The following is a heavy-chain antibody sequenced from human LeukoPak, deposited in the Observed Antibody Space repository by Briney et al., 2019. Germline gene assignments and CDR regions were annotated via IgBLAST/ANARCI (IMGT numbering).Heavy chain of an antibody. CDR1: GGSISSYS. J-gene: IGHJ5*02. Sequence: ASETLSLTCTVSGGSISSYSWSWIRQPPGKGPEWIGYIHYSGSTNNNPSLMSRVTISVDTSKNQFSLKLSSVTAADTAVYYCARGRADYSNFNNWFDPWGQGTLVTVSS. CDR2: IHYSGST. V-gene: IGHV4-59*01. D-gene: IGHD4-11*01. CDR3: ARGRADYSNFNNWFDP.